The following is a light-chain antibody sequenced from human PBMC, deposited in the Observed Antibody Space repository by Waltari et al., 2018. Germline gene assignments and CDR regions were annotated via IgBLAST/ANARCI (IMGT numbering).Light chain of an antibody. CDR3: AAWDDGLNGPV. CDR1: SSNIGRKP. J-gene: IGLJ2*01. Sequence: QSVLTQPPSAPGTPGQRVTISCSGSSSNIGRKPVSWYQQLPGTAPKLLIHTNDPRPSGVPDRFSCSKSCTSASLAISGLQSEDEADYYCAAWDDGLNGPVFGGGTKLTVL. CDR2: TND. V-gene: IGLV1-44*01.